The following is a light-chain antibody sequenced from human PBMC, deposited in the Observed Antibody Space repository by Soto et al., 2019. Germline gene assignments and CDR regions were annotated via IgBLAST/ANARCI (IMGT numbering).Light chain of an antibody. CDR2: VNTDGSH. Sequence: QLVLTQSPSASASLGASVKLTCTLSSGHSNYAIAWHQQQPEKGPRYLMRVNTDGSHTKGDGIPDRFSVSSSGAERYLTISSLQSEDEADYYCQTWGTGILVFGGGTKLTVL. J-gene: IGLJ3*02. V-gene: IGLV4-69*01. CDR1: SGHSNYA. CDR3: QTWGTGILV.